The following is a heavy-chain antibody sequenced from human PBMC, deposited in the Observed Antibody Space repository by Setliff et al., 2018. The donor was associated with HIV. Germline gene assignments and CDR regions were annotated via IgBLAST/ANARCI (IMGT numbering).Heavy chain of an antibody. Sequence: ASVKVSCKASGGTFSSYAISWVRQAPGQGLEWMGGIIPILGTANYAQNLQGRVTITVDESTSTAYMELSSLRSEDTAVYYCAGCTYYYDSSGYSGTVGAFDIWGQGTMVTVSS. CDR3: AGCTYYYDSSGYSGTVGAFDI. CDR1: GGTFSSYA. J-gene: IGHJ3*02. CDR2: IIPILGTA. V-gene: IGHV1-69*13. D-gene: IGHD3-22*01.